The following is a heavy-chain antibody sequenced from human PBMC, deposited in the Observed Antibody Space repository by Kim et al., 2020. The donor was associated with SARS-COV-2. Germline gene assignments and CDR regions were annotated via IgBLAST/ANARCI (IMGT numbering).Heavy chain of an antibody. CDR1: GGSISSSNW. V-gene: IGHV4-4*02. CDR2: IYHSGST. J-gene: IGHJ5*02. Sequence: SETLSLTCAVSGGSISSSNWWSWVRQPPGKGLEWIGEIYHSGSTNYNPSLKSRVTISVDKSKNQFSLKLSSVTAADTAVYYCARHRIAAASTFDPWGQGTLVTVSS. CDR3: ARHRIAAASTFDP. D-gene: IGHD6-13*01.